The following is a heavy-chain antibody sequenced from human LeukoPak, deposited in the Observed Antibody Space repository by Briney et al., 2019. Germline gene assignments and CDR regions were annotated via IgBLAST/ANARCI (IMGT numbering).Heavy chain of an antibody. CDR3: ARAQSGGQLVVVAATPLANDWFDP. D-gene: IGHD2-15*01. Sequence: ASVKVSCKASGYTFTSYYIHWVRQAPGQGLEWMGIINPSGGSTSYAQKFQGRVTMTRDTSTSTVYMELSSLRSEDTAVYYCARAQSGGQLVVVAATPLANDWFDPWGQGTLVTVSS. V-gene: IGHV1-46*01. CDR2: INPSGGST. J-gene: IGHJ5*02. CDR1: GYTFTSYY.